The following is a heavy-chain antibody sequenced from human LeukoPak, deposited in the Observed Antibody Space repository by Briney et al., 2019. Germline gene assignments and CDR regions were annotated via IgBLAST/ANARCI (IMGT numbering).Heavy chain of an antibody. CDR2: IRSKAYGGTT. D-gene: IGHD6-13*01. CDR3: AKLDLGQQLVPDAFDI. J-gene: IGHJ3*02. Sequence: GGSLRLSCTASGFTFGDYAMSWFRQAPGKGLEWVGFIRSKAYGGTTEYAASVKGRFTISRDDSKSIAYLQMNSLRAEDTAVYYCAKLDLGQQLVPDAFDIWGQGTMVTVSS. CDR1: GFTFGDYA. V-gene: IGHV3-49*03.